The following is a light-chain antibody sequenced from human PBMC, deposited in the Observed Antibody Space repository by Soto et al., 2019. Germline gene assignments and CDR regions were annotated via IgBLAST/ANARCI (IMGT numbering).Light chain of an antibody. Sequence: QSVLTQPRSVSGSPGQSVTISCTGTSSDVGGYNYVSWYQQHPGKAPKLMIYDVSKRPSAVPSRFSGSKSGNTASLTIAVLQAEDEDDYYCCSYAGSSYVFGPGTKLTVL. V-gene: IGLV2-11*01. CDR1: SSDVGGYNY. CDR2: DVS. CDR3: CSYAGSSYV. J-gene: IGLJ1*01.